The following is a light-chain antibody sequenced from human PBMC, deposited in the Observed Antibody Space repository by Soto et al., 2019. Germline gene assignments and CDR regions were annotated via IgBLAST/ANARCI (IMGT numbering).Light chain of an antibody. J-gene: IGLJ1*01. V-gene: IGLV2-14*01. CDR2: EVS. Sequence: QSVLTQPASVSGSPGQSITISCTGTSSDVGGYNFVSWYQQHPGKAPKVIFYEVSNRPSGVSNRFSGSKSGNTASLTISGLQAEDEADYYCSSYAGSNSLGVFGTGTKVTVL. CDR3: SSYAGSNSLGV. CDR1: SSDVGGYNF.